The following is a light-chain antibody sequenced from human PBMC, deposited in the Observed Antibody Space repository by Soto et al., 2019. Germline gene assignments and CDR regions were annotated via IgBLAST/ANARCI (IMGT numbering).Light chain of an antibody. CDR3: SSYTSSSTRV. CDR1: SRDVGGYNY. CDR2: EVS. V-gene: IGLV2-14*01. J-gene: IGLJ1*01. Sequence: QSALTQPASVSGSPGQSITISCTGTSRDVGGYNYVSWYQQHPGKAPKLMIYEVSNRPSGVSNRFSGSKSGNTASLTISGLQDEDEADYYCSSYTSSSTRVFGTGTKLTVL.